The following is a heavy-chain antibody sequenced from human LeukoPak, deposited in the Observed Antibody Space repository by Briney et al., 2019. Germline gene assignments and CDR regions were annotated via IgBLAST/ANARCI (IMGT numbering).Heavy chain of an antibody. CDR2: IKQDGSEK. CDR1: GFTFSSSN. Sequence: PGGSLRLSCAASGFTFSSSNMNWVRQAPGKGLEWVANIKQDGSEKYYVDSVKGRFTISRDNAKNSLYLQMNSLRAEDTAVYYCARGDTAMVLWGQGALVTVSS. CDR3: ARGDTAMVL. J-gene: IGHJ4*02. V-gene: IGHV3-7*01. D-gene: IGHD5-18*01.